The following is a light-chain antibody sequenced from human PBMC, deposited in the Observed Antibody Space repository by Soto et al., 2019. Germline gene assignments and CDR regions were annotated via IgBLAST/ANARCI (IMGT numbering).Light chain of an antibody. J-gene: IGLJ2*01. CDR1: SSNIGNNY. CDR3: GTWDNSLSAVV. CDR2: DNN. Sequence: QSVLTQPPSVSAAPGQKVTISCSGSSSNIGNNYLSWYQHLPGTAPKLLIYDNNKRPSGIPDRFSGSKSGTSAALGITGLQTGDEADYYCGTWDNSLSAVVFGGGTKLTVL. V-gene: IGLV1-51*01.